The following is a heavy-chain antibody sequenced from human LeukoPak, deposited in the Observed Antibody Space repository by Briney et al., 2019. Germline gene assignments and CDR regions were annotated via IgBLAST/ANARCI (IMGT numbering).Heavy chain of an antibody. CDR1: GFTFSSYA. CDR3: ARDSDYGDLGGY. D-gene: IGHD4-17*01. Sequence: GGSLRLSCAASGFTFSSYAMSWARQAPGKGLEWVSGISGSGGSTHYADSVKGRFTISRDNSKNTLYLQMNSLRAEDTAVYYCARDSDYGDLGGYWGQGTLVTVSS. CDR2: ISGSGGST. J-gene: IGHJ4*02. V-gene: IGHV3-23*01.